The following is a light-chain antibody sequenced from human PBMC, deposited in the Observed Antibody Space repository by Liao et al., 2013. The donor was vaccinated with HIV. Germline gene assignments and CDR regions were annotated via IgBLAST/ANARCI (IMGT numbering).Light chain of an antibody. CDR2: QDA. CDR3: QVWDSSGLQWV. V-gene: IGLV3-1*01. J-gene: IGLJ3*02. Sequence: SYELTQPPSVSVSPGQTASITCSGEELGNKDVCWYQQKPGQSPVLVLCQDARRPSGIPERFSGSKSASAATLTITGTQAVDEADYYCQVWDSSGLQWVFGGGTEADRP. CDR1: ELGNKD.